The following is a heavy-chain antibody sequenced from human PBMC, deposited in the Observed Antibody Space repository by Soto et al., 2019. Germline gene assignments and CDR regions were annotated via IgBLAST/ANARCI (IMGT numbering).Heavy chain of an antibody. V-gene: IGHV4-59*08. Sequence: SENLSLTCTVSGGSISSYYWSWIRQPPGKGLEWIGYIYYSGSTNYNPSLKSRVTISVDTSKNQFSLKLSSVTAADTAVYYCARRYGPGFDYWGQGTLVTVSS. CDR1: GGSISSYY. CDR2: IYYSGST. J-gene: IGHJ4*02. D-gene: IGHD4-17*01. CDR3: ARRYGPGFDY.